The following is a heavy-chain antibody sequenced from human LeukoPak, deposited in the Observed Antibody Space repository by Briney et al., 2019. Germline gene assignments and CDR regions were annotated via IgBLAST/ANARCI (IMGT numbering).Heavy chain of an antibody. D-gene: IGHD1-7*01. V-gene: IGHV3-21*01. CDR1: RFTFSTYS. J-gene: IGHJ3*02. CDR2: ISTSSSYI. Sequence: GGSLRLSCAASRFTFSTYSMNWVRQAPGKGLEWVSFISTSSSYIYYADSVKGRFTISRDNARNSLYLQMNSLRAEDTAVYYCAREPGTTQTLHDAFDIWGQGTMVTVSS. CDR3: AREPGTTQTLHDAFDI.